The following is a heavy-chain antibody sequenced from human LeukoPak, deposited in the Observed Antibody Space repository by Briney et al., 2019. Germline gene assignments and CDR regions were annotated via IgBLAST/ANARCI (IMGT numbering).Heavy chain of an antibody. J-gene: IGHJ4*02. CDR2: ISSSSSYI. D-gene: IGHD5-24*01. CDR3: ARDGYNSFSLDY. CDR1: GFTFSSYS. Sequence: PGGSLRLSCAASGFTFSSYSMNWVRQAPGKGLEWVSSISSSSSYIYYADSVKGRFTISRDNAKNSLYLQMNSLRAEDTAVYYCARDGYNSFSLDYWGQGTLVTVSS. V-gene: IGHV3-21*01.